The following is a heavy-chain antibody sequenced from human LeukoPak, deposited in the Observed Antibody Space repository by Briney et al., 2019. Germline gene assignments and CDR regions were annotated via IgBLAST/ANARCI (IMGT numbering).Heavy chain of an antibody. Sequence: GGSLRLFCGASGFNISNYWMTWVRQTPGKGLAWAANINQDGGQNNYVDSVKGRFTIFRDNTASSVYLQMNSLRAEDTAVYYCARSYDGYVRSFDYWGQGALVTASS. CDR1: GFNISNYW. CDR2: INQDGGQN. D-gene: IGHD5-24*01. J-gene: IGHJ4*02. V-gene: IGHV3-7*01. CDR3: ARSYDGYVRSFDY.